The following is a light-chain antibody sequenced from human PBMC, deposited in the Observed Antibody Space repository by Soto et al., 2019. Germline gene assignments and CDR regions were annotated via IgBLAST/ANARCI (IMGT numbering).Light chain of an antibody. CDR3: PQYSSPPWT. Sequence: EIVLTQSPGSLSLSPGERATLSCRASQSVSSYLAWYQQRPGQAPRLLIYGASNRATGFPDRFSGSGSGTDFSLTIRRLEPEDSAVYYCPQYSSPPWTFGKGTKVEIK. V-gene: IGKV3-20*01. J-gene: IGKJ1*01. CDR1: QSVSSY. CDR2: GAS.